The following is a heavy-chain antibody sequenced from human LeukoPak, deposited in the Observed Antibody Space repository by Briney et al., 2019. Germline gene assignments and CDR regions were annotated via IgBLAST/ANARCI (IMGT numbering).Heavy chain of an antibody. Sequence: EGSLRLSCAASEFAFSTYNMNWVRQAPGKGLEWVSSISSSSSYIYYADSLKGRFTISRDNAKNSLYLQMNSLRAEDTAVYYCARDTAGVDYWGQGTLVTVS. CDR3: ARDTAGVDY. CDR2: ISSSSSYI. J-gene: IGHJ4*02. CDR1: EFAFSTYN. D-gene: IGHD1-26*01. V-gene: IGHV3-21*04.